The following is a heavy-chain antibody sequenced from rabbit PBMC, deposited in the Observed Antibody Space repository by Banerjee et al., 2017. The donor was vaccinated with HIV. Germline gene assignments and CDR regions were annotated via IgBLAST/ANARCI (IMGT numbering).Heavy chain of an antibody. Sequence: QSLEESGGDLVKPGASLTLTCTASGIDFSSYYDMCWVRQAPGKGLEWIGCINTGSSGTTYYASWAKGRFTISKTSSTTVTLQMTSLTAADTATYFCARAVYYYAYVGWEDLWGQGTLVTVS. D-gene: IGHD6-1*01. V-gene: IGHV1S40*01. CDR1: GIDFSSYYD. J-gene: IGHJ6*01. CDR2: INTGSSGTT. CDR3: ARAVYYYAYVGWEDL.